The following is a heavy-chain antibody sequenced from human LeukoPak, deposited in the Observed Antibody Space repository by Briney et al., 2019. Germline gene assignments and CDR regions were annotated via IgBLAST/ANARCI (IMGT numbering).Heavy chain of an antibody. D-gene: IGHD2-2*01. Sequence: ASVKVSYKASGYTFTSYGISWVRQAPGQGLERMGWISAYNGNTNYAQKLQGRVTMTTDTSTSTAYMELRSLRSDDTAVYYCARDIVVVPAATPGDYYGMDVWGQGTTVTVSS. J-gene: IGHJ6*02. CDR1: GYTFTSYG. V-gene: IGHV1-18*01. CDR3: ARDIVVVPAATPGDYYGMDV. CDR2: ISAYNGNT.